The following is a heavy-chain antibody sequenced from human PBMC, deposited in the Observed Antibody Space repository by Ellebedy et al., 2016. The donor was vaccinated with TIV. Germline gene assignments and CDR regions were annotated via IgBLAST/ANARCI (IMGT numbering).Heavy chain of an antibody. D-gene: IGHD3-3*01. CDR2: INPNSEGT. CDR1: GYTFTDYY. V-gene: IGHV1-2*02. Sequence: AASVTVSCKASGYTFTDYYVHWVRQAPGQGIEWMGWINPNSEGTNYAQKFQGRVTMTTDTSTSTAYMELSSLIPDDTAVYYCARRVFLGQKYYGMDVWGPGTTVTVSS. J-gene: IGHJ6*02. CDR3: ARRVFLGQKYYGMDV.